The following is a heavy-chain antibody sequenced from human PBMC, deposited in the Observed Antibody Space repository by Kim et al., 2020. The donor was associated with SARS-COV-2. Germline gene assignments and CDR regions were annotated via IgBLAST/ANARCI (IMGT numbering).Heavy chain of an antibody. CDR2: ISWNSGSI. CDR1: GFTFDDYA. J-gene: IGHJ6*02. D-gene: IGHD3-10*01. V-gene: IGHV3-9*01. CDR3: AKEVSRTTRDPYYYYGMDV. Sequence: GRSLRLSCAASGFTFDDYAMHWVRQAPGKGLEWVSGISWNSGSIGYADSVKGRFTISRDNAKNSLYLQMNSLRAEDTALYYCAKEVSRTTRDPYYYYGMDVWGQGTTVTVSS.